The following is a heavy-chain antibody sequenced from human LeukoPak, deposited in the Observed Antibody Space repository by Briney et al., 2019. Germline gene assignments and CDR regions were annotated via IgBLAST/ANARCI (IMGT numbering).Heavy chain of an antibody. CDR3: TRYYCGGDCQYDY. Sequence: GGSLKLSCAASGFTFSGSAMHWVRQASGKGLEWVGRIRSKANSYATAYAASVKGRFTISRDDSKNTAYLQMNSLKTEDTAVYYCTRYYCGGDCQYDYWGQGTLVTVSS. J-gene: IGHJ4*02. V-gene: IGHV3-73*01. CDR2: IRSKANSYAT. D-gene: IGHD2-21*01. CDR1: GFTFSGSA.